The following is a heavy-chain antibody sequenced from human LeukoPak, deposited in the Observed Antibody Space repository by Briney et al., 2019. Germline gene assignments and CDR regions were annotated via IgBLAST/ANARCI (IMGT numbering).Heavy chain of an antibody. V-gene: IGHV4-59*01. CDR3: ATGHLNWNYLSY. CDR1: GGSFSGYY. CDR2: IYHSGST. D-gene: IGHD1-7*01. Sequence: SETLSLTCAVYGGSFSGYYWSWIRQPPGKGLEWIGYIYHSGSTNYNPSLQSRVTISVDTSKNQFSLNLNSVTAADTAVYYCATGHLNWNYLSYWGQGTLVTVSS. J-gene: IGHJ4*02.